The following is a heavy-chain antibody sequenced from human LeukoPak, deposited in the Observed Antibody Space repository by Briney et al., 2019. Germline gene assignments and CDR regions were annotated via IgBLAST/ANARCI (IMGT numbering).Heavy chain of an antibody. CDR3: ARVLGYYDSSTYYSPWAFDI. CDR1: GFTCSSYE. CDR2: ISSSGSSI. V-gene: IGHV3-48*03. Sequence: GGSLRLSCAASGFTCSSYEMNWVRQAPGKGLEWVSYISSSGSSIYYADSVKGRFTISRDNAKNSLYLQMNSLRAEDTAVYYCARVLGYYDSSTYYSPWAFDIWGQGTMVTVSS. D-gene: IGHD3-22*01. J-gene: IGHJ3*02.